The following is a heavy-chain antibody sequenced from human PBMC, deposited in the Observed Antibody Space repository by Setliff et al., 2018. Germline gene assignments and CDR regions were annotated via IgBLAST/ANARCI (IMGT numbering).Heavy chain of an antibody. CDR2: IYHSGST. CDR3: ARGHYYDSSGYRGHYYGMDV. Sequence: PSETLSLTCAVSGGSISSGGYSWSWIRQPPGKGLEWIGYIYHSGSTYYNPSLKSRVTISVDRSKNQFSLKLSSVTAADTAVYYCARGHYYDSSGYRGHYYGMDVWGQGTTVTVSS. CDR1: GGSISSGGYS. D-gene: IGHD3-22*01. V-gene: IGHV4-30-2*01. J-gene: IGHJ6*02.